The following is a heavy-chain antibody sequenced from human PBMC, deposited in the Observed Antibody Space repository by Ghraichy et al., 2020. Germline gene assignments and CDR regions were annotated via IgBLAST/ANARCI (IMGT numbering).Heavy chain of an antibody. J-gene: IGHJ4*02. Sequence: GGSLRLSCVVSGLTFSSYEMNWVRQAPGKGLEWVSYISSSGSITHYADSVKGRFTISRDNAKNSLYLQMDSLRVEDTAVYYCANWVDPIDYWGQGTLVTVSS. CDR1: GLTFSSYE. D-gene: IGHD7-27*01. CDR2: ISSSGSIT. V-gene: IGHV3-48*03. CDR3: ANWVDPIDY.